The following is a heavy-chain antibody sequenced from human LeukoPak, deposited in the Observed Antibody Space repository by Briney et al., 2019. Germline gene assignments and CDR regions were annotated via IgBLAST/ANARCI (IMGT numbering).Heavy chain of an antibody. CDR3: ARYYEGHVDY. V-gene: IGHV5-51*01. CDR2: IYPGDSDT. CDR1: GYSFTTYW. J-gene: IGHJ4*01. D-gene: IGHD3-22*01. Sequence: GEPLKISCKGSGYSFTTYWIGWVRQMPGKGLEWMGIIYPGDSDTRYSPSFQGQVTISADKSTAYLQWSSLKASDTASYYCARYYEGHVDYWGHGTLVTVSS.